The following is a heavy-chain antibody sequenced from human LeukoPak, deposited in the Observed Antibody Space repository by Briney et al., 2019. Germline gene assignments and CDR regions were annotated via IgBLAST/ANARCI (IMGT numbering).Heavy chain of an antibody. V-gene: IGHV3-30-3*01. CDR2: ISYDGSNK. CDR1: GFTFSSYA. D-gene: IGHD3-3*01. Sequence: GGSLRLSCAASGFTFSSYAMHWVRQAPGKGLEWVAVISYDGSNKYYADSVKGRFTISRDNSKNTLYLQMNSLRAEDTAVYYCASQPFYDFWSGPRYYYYYYYMDVWGKGTTVTVSS. CDR3: ASQPFYDFWSGPRYYYYYYYMDV. J-gene: IGHJ6*03.